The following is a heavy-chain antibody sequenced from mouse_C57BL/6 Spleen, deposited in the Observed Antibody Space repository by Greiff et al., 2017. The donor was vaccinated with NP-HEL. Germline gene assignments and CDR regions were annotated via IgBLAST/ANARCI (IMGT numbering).Heavy chain of an antibody. CDR3: ARAAGTGDYFDY. D-gene: IGHD4-1*01. CDR1: GYAFSSSW. V-gene: IGHV1-82*01. J-gene: IGHJ2*01. CDR2: IYPGDGDT. Sequence: VQLQQSGPELVKPGASVKISCKASGYAFSSSWMNWVKQRPGKGLEWIGRIYPGDGDTNYNGKFKGKATLTADKSSSTAYMQLSSLTSEDSAVYFCARAAGTGDYFDYWGQGTTLTVSS.